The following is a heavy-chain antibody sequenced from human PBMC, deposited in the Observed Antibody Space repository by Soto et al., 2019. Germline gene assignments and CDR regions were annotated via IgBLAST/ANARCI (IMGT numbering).Heavy chain of an antibody. J-gene: IGHJ6*02. D-gene: IGHD3-10*01. Sequence: ASVKVSCKASGGTFSSYAISWVRQAPGQGLEWMGGIIPIFGTANYAQKFQGRVTITAGKSTSTAYMELSSLRSEDTAVYYCARAASYYYGSGSYHTGYYYYYGMDVWGQGTTVTVSS. CDR2: IIPIFGTA. CDR3: ARAASYYYGSGSYHTGYYYYYGMDV. CDR1: GGTFSSYA. V-gene: IGHV1-69*06.